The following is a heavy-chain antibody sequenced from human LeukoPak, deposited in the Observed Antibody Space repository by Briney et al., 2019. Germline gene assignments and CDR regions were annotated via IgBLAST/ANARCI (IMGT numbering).Heavy chain of an antibody. D-gene: IGHD3-9*01. CDR2: MNPNSGNT. CDR3: ARVHMYYDILTGYYPYGMDV. V-gene: IGHV1-8*01. J-gene: IGHJ6*02. CDR1: GYTFTSYD. Sequence: ASVKVSCKASGYTFTSYDINWVRQATGQGLEWMGWMNPNSGNTGYAQKFQGRVTTTRNTSISTAYIELSSLRSEDTAVYYCARVHMYYDILTGYYPYGMDVWGQGTTVTVSS.